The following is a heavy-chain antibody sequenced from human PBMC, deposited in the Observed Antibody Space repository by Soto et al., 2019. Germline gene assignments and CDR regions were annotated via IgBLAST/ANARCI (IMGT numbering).Heavy chain of an antibody. V-gene: IGHV3-30-3*01. J-gene: IGHJ4*02. D-gene: IGHD2-21*02. Sequence: QVQLVESGGGVVQPGRSLRLSCAASGFTFSSYAMHWVRQAPGKGLEWVAVISYDGSNKYYADSVKGRFTISRDNSKNTLYLQMNSPRAEDTAVYYCARDPVAYCGGDCRTFDYWGQGTLVTVSS. CDR1: GFTFSSYA. CDR2: ISYDGSNK. CDR3: ARDPVAYCGGDCRTFDY.